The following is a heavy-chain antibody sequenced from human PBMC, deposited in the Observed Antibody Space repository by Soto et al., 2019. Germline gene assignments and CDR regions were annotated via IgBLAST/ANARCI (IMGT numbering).Heavy chain of an antibody. CDR1: GYTFTVNY. Sequence: QVQLVQSGAEVKKPGASVKVSCKASGYTFTVNYMHWVRQAPGQGLEWMGWINPNSGGTNYAQKFQGRVTVTRDTSISTAYMELSRLRSDATAVYYCAIDGDSSSPFDIWGQGPRVTGSS. CDR3: AIDGDSSSPFDI. D-gene: IGHD6-6*01. J-gene: IGHJ3*02. CDR2: INPNSGGT. V-gene: IGHV1-2*02.